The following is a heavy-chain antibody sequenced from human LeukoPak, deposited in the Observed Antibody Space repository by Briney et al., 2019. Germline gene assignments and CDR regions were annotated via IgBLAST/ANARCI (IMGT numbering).Heavy chain of an antibody. CDR3: ARSMVRGVIPFDP. V-gene: IGHV3-21*01. D-gene: IGHD3-10*01. J-gene: IGHJ5*02. CDR2: ISSSSSYI. Sequence: PGGSLRLSCAASGFTFSSYSMNWVRQAPGKGLEWVSSISSSSSYIYYADSVKGRFTISRDNAKNSLYLQMNSLRAEDTAVYYCARSMVRGVIPFDPWGQGTLVTVSS. CDR1: GFTFSSYS.